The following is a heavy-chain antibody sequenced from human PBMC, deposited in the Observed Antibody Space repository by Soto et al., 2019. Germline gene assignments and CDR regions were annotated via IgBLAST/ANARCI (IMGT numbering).Heavy chain of an antibody. V-gene: IGHV3-48*03. CDR3: ARAHAIYDSSGYYFGSGDQDAFDI. D-gene: IGHD3-22*01. Sequence: GGSLRLSCAASGFTFSSYEMNWVRQAPGKGLEWVSYISSSGSTIYYADSVKGRFTISRDNAKNSLYLQMNSLRAEDTAVYYCARAHAIYDSSGYYFGSGDQDAFDIWGQGTMVTVSS. J-gene: IGHJ3*02. CDR1: GFTFSSYE. CDR2: ISSSGSTI.